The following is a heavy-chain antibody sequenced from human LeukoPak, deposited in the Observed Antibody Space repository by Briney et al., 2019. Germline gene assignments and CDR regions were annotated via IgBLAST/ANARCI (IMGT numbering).Heavy chain of an antibody. D-gene: IGHD6-13*01. CDR3: ARAYSSSSVART. CDR2: IYYSGST. V-gene: IGHV4-59*08. CDR1: GGSFSVYY. Sequence: SETLSLTCAVYGGSFSVYYWSWIRQPQGKGLEWIGYIYYSGSTNYNPSLKSRVTISVDTSKNQFSLKLSSVTAADTAVYYCARAYSSSSVARTWGQGTLVTVSS. J-gene: IGHJ5*02.